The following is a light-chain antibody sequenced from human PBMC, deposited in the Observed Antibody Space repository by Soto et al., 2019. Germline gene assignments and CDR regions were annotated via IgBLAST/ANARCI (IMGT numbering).Light chain of an antibody. J-gene: IGLJ2*01. CDR2: DVS. Sequence: QSVLTQPASVSGSPGQSITISCTGTSSDVGGYNYVSWYQQHPGKAPKLMIYDVSNRPSGVSNRFSGSKSGNTASLTISGLQAEDEADYYCSSYTSSSTPVVFGGWTQLTVL. CDR1: SSDVGGYNY. CDR3: SSYTSSSTPVV. V-gene: IGLV2-14*01.